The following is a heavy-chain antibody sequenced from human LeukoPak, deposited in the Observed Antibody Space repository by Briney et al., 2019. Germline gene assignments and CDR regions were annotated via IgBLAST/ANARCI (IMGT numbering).Heavy chain of an antibody. CDR2: IKEDGSEK. CDR1: GFTFDDYG. V-gene: IGHV3-7*01. CDR3: ARDSSGYQ. Sequence: GGSLRLSCAASGFTFDDYGMSWVRQAPGKGLEWVANIKEDGSEKYYGDSVKGRFTISRDNAKNSLYLQMNSLRAEDTAVYYCARDSSGYQWGQGTLVTVSS. D-gene: IGHD3-22*01. J-gene: IGHJ4*02.